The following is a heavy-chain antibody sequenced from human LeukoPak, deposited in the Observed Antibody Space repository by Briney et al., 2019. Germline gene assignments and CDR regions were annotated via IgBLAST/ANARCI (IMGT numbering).Heavy chain of an antibody. Sequence: SETLSLTCAVYGGSFSGYYWSWIRQPPGKGLEWIGSIYYSGSTYYNPSLKSRVTISVDTSKNQFSLKLSSVTAADTAVYYCASLSGSYSEPVDYWGQGTLVTVSS. V-gene: IGHV4-34*01. CDR2: IYYSGST. J-gene: IGHJ4*02. D-gene: IGHD1-26*01. CDR1: GGSFSGYY. CDR3: ASLSGSYSEPVDY.